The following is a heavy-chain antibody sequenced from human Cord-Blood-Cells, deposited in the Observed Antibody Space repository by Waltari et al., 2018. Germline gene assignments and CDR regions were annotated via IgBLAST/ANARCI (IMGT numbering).Heavy chain of an antibody. J-gene: IGHJ1*01. Sequence: QVQLVQSGAEVKKPGASVKVSCKASGYTFTGYYMHWVRQAPGQGLEWMGWIKPNSGGTNYAQKFQGGVTMTRDTSIRPAYAELIRLRCDDTAVYYCARLGWKIQKETEYFQHWGQGTLVTVSA. CDR1: GYTFTGYY. CDR3: ARLGWKIQKETEYFQH. D-gene: IGHD1-1*01. CDR2: IKPNSGGT. V-gene: IGHV1-2*02.